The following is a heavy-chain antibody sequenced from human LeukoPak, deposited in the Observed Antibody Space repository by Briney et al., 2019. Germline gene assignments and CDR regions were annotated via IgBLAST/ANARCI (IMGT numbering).Heavy chain of an antibody. CDR3: ASRYCSGGSCNDY. CDR2: INYSGST. Sequence: SETLSLTCAVYGGSFSGYYWSWIRQPPGKGLEWIGEINYSGSTNYNPSLKSRVTISVDTSKNQFSLKLSSVTAADTAAYYCASRYCSGGSCNDYWGQGTLVTVSS. J-gene: IGHJ4*02. D-gene: IGHD2-15*01. CDR1: GGSFSGYY. V-gene: IGHV4-34*01.